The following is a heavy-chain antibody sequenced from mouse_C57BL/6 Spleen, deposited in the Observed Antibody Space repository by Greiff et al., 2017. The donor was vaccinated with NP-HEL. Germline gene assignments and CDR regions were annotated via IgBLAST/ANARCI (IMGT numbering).Heavy chain of an antibody. V-gene: IGHV1-55*01. CDR2: IYPGSGST. J-gene: IGHJ2*01. CDR3: ARYGNYFDY. Sequence: QVPLKQPGAELVKPGASVKMSCKASGYTFTSYWITWVKQRPGQGLEWIGDIYPGSGSTNYNEKFKSKATLTVDTSSSTAYMQLSSLTSEDSAVYYCARYGNYFDYWGKGTTLTVSS. CDR1: GYTFTSYW. D-gene: IGHD2-1*01.